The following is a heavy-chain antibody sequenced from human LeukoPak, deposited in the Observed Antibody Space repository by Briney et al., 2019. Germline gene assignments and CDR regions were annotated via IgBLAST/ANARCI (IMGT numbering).Heavy chain of an antibody. J-gene: IGHJ4*02. D-gene: IGHD3-10*01. V-gene: IGHV1-8*01. CDR3: ARSRVRGVGTFDY. CDR1: GYTFTSYD. CDR2: MNPNSGNT. Sequence: ASVKVSCKATGYTFTSYDINWVRQATGQGLEWMGWMNPNSGNTGYAQKFQGRVTMTRNTSISTAYMELSSLRSEDTAVYYCARSRVRGVGTFDYWGQGTLVTVSS.